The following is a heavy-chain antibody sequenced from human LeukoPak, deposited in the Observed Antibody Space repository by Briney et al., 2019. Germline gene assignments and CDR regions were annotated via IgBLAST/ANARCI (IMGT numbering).Heavy chain of an antibody. Sequence: PGGSLRLSCAASGLAVSSNYMSWVRQAPGKGLEWVSVIYSGGSTYYADSVKGRFTISRDNSKNTLYLQMNSLRAEDTAVYYCARDYLGIEDFWSGYAAHWGQGTLVTVSS. D-gene: IGHD3-3*01. V-gene: IGHV3-66*01. J-gene: IGHJ4*02. CDR3: ARDYLGIEDFWSGYAAH. CDR2: IYSGGST. CDR1: GLAVSSNY.